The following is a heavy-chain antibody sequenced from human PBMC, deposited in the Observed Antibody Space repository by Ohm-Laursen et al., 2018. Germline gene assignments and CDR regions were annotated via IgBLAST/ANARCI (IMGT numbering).Heavy chain of an antibody. Sequence: SDTLSLTCAVSGYSISSGYYWGWIRQPPGKGLEWIGSIYLSGGTYYNPSLKSRVTISLDTSKNHFSLKLSSVTAADTAVYYCARDLEGSGGPWGQGTLVTVSS. D-gene: IGHD3-3*01. CDR3: ARDLEGSGGP. V-gene: IGHV4-38-2*02. CDR1: GYSISSGYY. J-gene: IGHJ5*02. CDR2: IYLSGGT.